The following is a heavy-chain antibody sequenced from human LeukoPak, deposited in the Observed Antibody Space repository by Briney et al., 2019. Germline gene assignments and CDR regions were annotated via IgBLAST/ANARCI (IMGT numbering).Heavy chain of an antibody. CDR2: ISGSGGST. J-gene: IGHJ4*02. CDR1: GFTFSSYA. V-gene: IGHV3-23*01. CDR3: AKGVVPAALLSADY. D-gene: IGHD2-2*01. Sequence: GASLRLSCAASGFTFSSYAMIWVRQAPGKGLEWVSTISGSGGSTYYADSVKGRFTISRDNSKNTLYLQMNSLRAEDTAVYYCAKGVVPAALLSADYWGQGTQVTVSS.